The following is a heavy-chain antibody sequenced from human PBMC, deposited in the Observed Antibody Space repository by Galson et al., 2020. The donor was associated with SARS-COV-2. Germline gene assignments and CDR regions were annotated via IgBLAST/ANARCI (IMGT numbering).Heavy chain of an antibody. V-gene: IGHV3-7*01. Sequence: GGSMRLSCAASGFSFSSYWMNWVRQAPGKGLEWVANIKQDGSEKYYVDSVKGRFSISRDNAENSLYLQMNSLRAEDTAVYYCATSRTFDYWGQGTLVTVSS. CDR2: IKQDGSEK. CDR3: ATSRTFDY. D-gene: IGHD6-13*01. J-gene: IGHJ4*02. CDR1: GFSFSSYW.